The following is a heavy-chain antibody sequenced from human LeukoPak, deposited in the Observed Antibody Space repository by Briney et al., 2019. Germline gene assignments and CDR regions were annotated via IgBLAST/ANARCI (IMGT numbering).Heavy chain of an antibody. V-gene: IGHV3-30*02. D-gene: IGHD6-13*01. Sequence: PGGSLRLSCAASGFTFSKYGMHWVRRAPGKGLEWVTFIRFDGNNKYYADSVKGRFTVSRDNSKNTLYVQMNSLRGEDTAVYYCAKGGGAAATHLVDYWGQGTLVTVSS. CDR3: AKGGGAAATHLVDY. J-gene: IGHJ4*02. CDR2: IRFDGNNK. CDR1: GFTFSKYG.